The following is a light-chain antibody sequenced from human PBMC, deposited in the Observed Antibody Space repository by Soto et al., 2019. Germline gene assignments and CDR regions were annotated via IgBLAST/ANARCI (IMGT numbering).Light chain of an antibody. CDR2: EVS. CDR3: CSYAGSSTVV. J-gene: IGLJ3*02. V-gene: IGLV2-23*02. CDR1: SSDVGSYNL. Sequence: QSALTQPASVSGSPGQSITISCTGTSSDVGSYNLVSWYQQHPGKAPKLMIYEVSERPSGVSNRFSGSKSGNTASLTISGLQAEDEADYYCCSYAGSSTVVFGGGTKVTVL.